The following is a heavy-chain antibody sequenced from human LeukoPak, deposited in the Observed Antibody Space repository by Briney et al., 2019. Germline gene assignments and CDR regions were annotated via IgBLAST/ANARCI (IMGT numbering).Heavy chain of an antibody. CDR2: INPNSGGT. Sequence: GASVKVSCKASGYTFTGYYIHWVRQAPGQGLEWMGWINPNSGGTNYAQKFQGRVTMTRDTSISTAYMELSRLRSDDTAVYYCARGRRAVMSWFDPWGQGTLVTVSS. CDR1: GYTFTGYY. D-gene: IGHD3-16*01. J-gene: IGHJ5*02. V-gene: IGHV1-2*02. CDR3: ARGRRAVMSWFDP.